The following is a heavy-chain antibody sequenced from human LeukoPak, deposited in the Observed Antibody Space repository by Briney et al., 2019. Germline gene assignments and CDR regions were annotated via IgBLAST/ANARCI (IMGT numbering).Heavy chain of an antibody. CDR2: INPNSGGT. D-gene: IGHD6-13*01. CDR1: GYTFTGYY. V-gene: IGHV1-2*02. J-gene: IGHJ4*02. Sequence: GASVKVSCKASGYTFTGYYMHWVRQAPGQGLEWMGWINPNSGGTNYAQKFQGRVTMTRDTSISTAYMELSRLRSDDTAVYYCARDWSIAAASYYFDYWGQGTLVTVSS. CDR3: ARDWSIAAASYYFDY.